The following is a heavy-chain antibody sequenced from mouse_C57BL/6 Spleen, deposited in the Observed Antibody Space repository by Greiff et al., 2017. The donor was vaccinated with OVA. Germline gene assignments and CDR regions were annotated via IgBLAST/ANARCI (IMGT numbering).Heavy chain of an antibody. J-gene: IGHJ2*01. Sequence: VKLVESGPELVKPGASVKLSCKASGYTFTSYDINWVKQRPGQGLEWIGWIYPRDGSTKYNEKFKGKATLTVDTSSSTAYMELHSLTSEDSAVYFCARSYYSNYDYFDYWGQGTTLTVSS. D-gene: IGHD2-5*01. CDR3: ARSYYSNYDYFDY. CDR1: GYTFTSYD. V-gene: IGHV1-85*01. CDR2: IYPRDGST.